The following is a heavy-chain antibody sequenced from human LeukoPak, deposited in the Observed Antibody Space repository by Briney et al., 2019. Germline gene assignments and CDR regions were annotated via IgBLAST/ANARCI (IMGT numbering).Heavy chain of an antibody. CDR1: GGTFSSYA. J-gene: IGHJ4*02. V-gene: IGHV1-69*04. D-gene: IGHD3-22*01. CDR2: IIPILGIA. Sequence: SVKVSCKASGGTFSSYAISWVRQAPGQGLEWMGRIIPILGIANYAQKFQGRVTITADKSTSTAYMELSSLRSEGTAVYYCARQYYYDSSGYYGTFYFDYWGQGTLVTVSS. CDR3: ARQYYYDSSGYYGTFYFDY.